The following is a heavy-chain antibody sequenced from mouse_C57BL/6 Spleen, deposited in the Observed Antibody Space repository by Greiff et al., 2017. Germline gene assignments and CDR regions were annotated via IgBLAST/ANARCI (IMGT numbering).Heavy chain of an antibody. D-gene: IGHD4-1*01. J-gene: IGHJ2*01. CDR1: GYTFTDYY. CDR2: INPNNGGT. CDR3: ARRTDPYYFDY. V-gene: IGHV1-26*01. Sequence: EVQLQQSGPELVKPGASVKISCKASGYTFTDYYMNWVKQSHGKSLEWIGDINPNNGGTSYNQKFKGKATLTVDKSSSTAYMELRSLTSEDSAVYYCARRTDPYYFDYWGQGTTLTVSS.